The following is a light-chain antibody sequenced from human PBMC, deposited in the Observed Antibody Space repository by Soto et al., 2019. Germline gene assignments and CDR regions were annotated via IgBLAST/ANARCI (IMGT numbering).Light chain of an antibody. J-gene: IGKJ4*01. CDR3: QHYNNWPLT. Sequence: EIVMTHSPATLSVSPGERATLSCRASQSVSSNLAWYQQKPGQAPSLLIYGASTRATGIPARFSGSGSGADFTLTISSLQSEDFAIYYCQHYNNWPLTFGGGTTVDIK. CDR1: QSVSSN. V-gene: IGKV3-15*01. CDR2: GAS.